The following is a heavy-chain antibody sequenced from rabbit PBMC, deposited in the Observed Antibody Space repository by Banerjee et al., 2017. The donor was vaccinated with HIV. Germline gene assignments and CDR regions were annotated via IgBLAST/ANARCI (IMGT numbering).Heavy chain of an antibody. CDR2: MDTGSSGYT. J-gene: IGHJ4*01. Sequence: QSLEESGGDLVKPGASLTLTCTASGFSFSSSYWISWVRQAPGKGLEWIACMDTGSSGYTWYANWAKGRFTISKTSSTTVTLQMTSMTGADTDTYFCARWVSGSNYWDLWGPGTLVTVS. CDR3: ARWVSGSNYWDL. CDR1: GFSFSSSYW. V-gene: IGHV1S40*01. D-gene: IGHD8-1*01.